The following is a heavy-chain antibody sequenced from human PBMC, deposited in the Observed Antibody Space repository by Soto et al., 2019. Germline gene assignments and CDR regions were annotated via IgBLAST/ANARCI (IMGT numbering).Heavy chain of an antibody. J-gene: IGHJ4*02. CDR1: GFTVSSNY. D-gene: IGHD4-17*01. V-gene: IGHV3-53*01. CDR3: ARDYGDYRWG. Sequence: EVQLVESGGGLIQPGGSLKLSCAASGFTVSSNYMSWVRQAPGKGLEWVSIIYSGDSTYYADSVKGRFTISRDNSKNTLYLQINSLRAEDRAGYYCARDYGDYRWGWGQGTLVTVSS. CDR2: IYSGDST.